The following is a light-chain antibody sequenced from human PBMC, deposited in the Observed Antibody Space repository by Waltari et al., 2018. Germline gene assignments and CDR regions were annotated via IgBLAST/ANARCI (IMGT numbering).Light chain of an antibody. CDR2: GAS. CDR3: QQADRLPLT. CDR1: QSVSSNY. Sequence: EIVLTQSPGTLSLSPGERATLSCRASQSVSSNYLGWYQQKPGQAPRLLIHGASSRATGIPDRFSGSGSGADFTLTISRLEPEDFATYYCQQADRLPLTFGGGTKVEIK. V-gene: IGKV3-20*01. J-gene: IGKJ4*01.